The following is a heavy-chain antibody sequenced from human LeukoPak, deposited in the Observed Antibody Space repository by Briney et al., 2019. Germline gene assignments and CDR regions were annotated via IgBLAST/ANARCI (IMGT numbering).Heavy chain of an antibody. D-gene: IGHD3-10*01. CDR3: ARNVGELPDY. CDR1: GGSISSYY. CDR2: IYYSGST. Sequence: PSETLSLTCTVSGGSISSYYWSWIRQPPGKGLEWIGYIYYSGSTNYNPSLKSRVTISVDTSKNQFSLKLSSVTAADTAVYYCARNVGELPDYWGQGTLVTVSS. J-gene: IGHJ4*02. V-gene: IGHV4-59*01.